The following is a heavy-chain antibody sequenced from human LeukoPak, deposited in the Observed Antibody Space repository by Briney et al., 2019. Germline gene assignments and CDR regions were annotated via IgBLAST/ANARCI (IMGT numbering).Heavy chain of an antibody. CDR1: GGSFSGYY. Sequence: SETLSLTCAVYGGSFSGYYCSWLRQPPGKGLEWIGEIHHSGSTSYNPSLKRRVTISVDTSKNQFSLKLSSVTAADTAVYYCARRGGWLAPFDYWGQGTLVTVSS. CDR3: ARRGGWLAPFDY. V-gene: IGHV4-34*01. CDR2: IHHSGST. J-gene: IGHJ4*02. D-gene: IGHD6-19*01.